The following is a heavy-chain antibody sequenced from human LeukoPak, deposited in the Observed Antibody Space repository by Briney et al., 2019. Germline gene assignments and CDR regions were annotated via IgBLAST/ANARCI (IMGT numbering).Heavy chain of an antibody. V-gene: IGHV4-59*01. J-gene: IGHJ5*02. Sequence: PSETLSLTCTVSSGSIISYYWSWIRQPPGKGLDWIGYIYYSGSTNYHPSLKSRVTISVDTSKNQSSLKLSSVTAADTAVYYCARGLGSMVRGVIDNWFDPWGQGTLVTVSS. CDR2: IYYSGST. D-gene: IGHD3-10*01. CDR3: ARGLGSMVRGVIDNWFDP. CDR1: SGSIISYY.